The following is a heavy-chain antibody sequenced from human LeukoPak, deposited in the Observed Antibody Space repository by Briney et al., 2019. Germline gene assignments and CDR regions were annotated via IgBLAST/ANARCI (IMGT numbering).Heavy chain of an antibody. CDR1: GFTFSSYA. D-gene: IGHD5-18*01. CDR3: AKVGYSYGYSSLIDY. J-gene: IGHJ4*02. CDR2: ISGSGGST. Sequence: GGSLRLSCAASGFTFSSYAMSWVRQAPGKGLEWVSAISGSGGSTYYADSVKGRFTITRDNSKNTLYLQMNSLRAEDTAVYYCAKVGYSYGYSSLIDYWGRGTLVTVSS. V-gene: IGHV3-23*01.